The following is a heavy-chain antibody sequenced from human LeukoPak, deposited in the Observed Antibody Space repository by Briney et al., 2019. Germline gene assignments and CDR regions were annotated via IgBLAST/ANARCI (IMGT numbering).Heavy chain of an antibody. CDR3: ARDPSLRTTLDY. D-gene: IGHD1-1*01. CDR1: VFTFSNYG. J-gene: IGHJ4*02. CDR2: ISYDGSNK. Sequence: PGGSLRLSCAASVFTFSNYGMHWVRQAPGKGLDWVAIISYDGSNKYYADSVKGRFTISRDNSKNTLYLQMNSLRAEDTAVYYCARDPSLRTTLDYWGLGTLVTVSS. V-gene: IGHV3-30*03.